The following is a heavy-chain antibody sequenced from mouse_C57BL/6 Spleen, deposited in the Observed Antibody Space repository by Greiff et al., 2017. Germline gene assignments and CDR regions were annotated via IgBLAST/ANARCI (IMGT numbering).Heavy chain of an antibody. CDR1: GFSLTSYG. V-gene: IGHV2-3*01. D-gene: IGHD1-1*01. Sequence: VQLQESGPGLVAPSQSLSITCTVSGFSLTSYGVSWVRQPPGKGLEWLGVIWGDGSTNYHSALISRLSISKDNSKSQVFLKLNSLQTDDTATYYCAKEGGNYYGSSLAWFAYWGQGTLVTVSA. CDR3: AKEGGNYYGSSLAWFAY. J-gene: IGHJ3*01. CDR2: IWGDGST.